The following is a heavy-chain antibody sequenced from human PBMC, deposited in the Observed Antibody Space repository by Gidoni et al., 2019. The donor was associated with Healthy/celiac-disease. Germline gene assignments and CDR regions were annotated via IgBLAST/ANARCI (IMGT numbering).Heavy chain of an antibody. J-gene: IGHJ4*02. CDR2: FDPEDGET. V-gene: IGHV1-24*01. CDR3: ATDPLAPSTMIVVAADLYYFDY. CDR1: GYTLTELS. Sequence: QVQLVQSGAEVKKPGASVKVSCKVSGYTLTELSMHWVRQAPGKGLEWMGGFDPEDGETIYAQKFQGRVTMTEDTSTDTAYMELSSLRSEDTAVYYCATDPLAPSTMIVVAADLYYFDYWGQGTLVTVSS. D-gene: IGHD3-22*01.